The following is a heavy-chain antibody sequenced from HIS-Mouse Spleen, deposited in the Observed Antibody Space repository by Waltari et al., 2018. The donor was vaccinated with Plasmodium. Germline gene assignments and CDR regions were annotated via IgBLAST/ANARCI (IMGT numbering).Heavy chain of an antibody. CDR3: ARLRRANWGMADAFDI. J-gene: IGHJ3*02. D-gene: IGHD7-27*01. CDR2: IKQDGSEK. CDR1: GSHFSSYC. Sequence: EVQLVESGGGLVQPVGSLRLSFASSGSHFSSYCLSCSRAAQRKGLEWVANIKQDGSEKYYVDSVKGRVTISRDNAKNSLYLQMNSLRAEDTAVYYCARLRRANWGMADAFDIWGQGTMVTVSS. V-gene: IGHV3-7*01.